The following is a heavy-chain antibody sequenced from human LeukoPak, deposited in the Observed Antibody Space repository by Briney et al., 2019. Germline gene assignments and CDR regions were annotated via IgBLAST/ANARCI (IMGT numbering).Heavy chain of an antibody. CDR2: TYYSGST. CDR3: ARLYYYDSRIDP. Sequence: MTSQTLSLTCTVSGGSISRHYWSWIRQPPGKGLEGIGYTYYSGSTYYNPSLKNRVSISVNTSKNQFSLNLSSVTAADTAVYYCARLYYYDSRIDPCGQGTLVTVSS. V-gene: IGHV4-30-4*01. CDR1: GGSISRHY. J-gene: IGHJ5*02. D-gene: IGHD3-22*01.